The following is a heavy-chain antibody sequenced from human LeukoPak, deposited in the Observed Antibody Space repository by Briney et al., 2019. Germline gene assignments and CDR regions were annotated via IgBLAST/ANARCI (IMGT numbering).Heavy chain of an antibody. D-gene: IGHD5-12*01. CDR1: GYTFTNYY. Sequence: ASVKVSCKASGYTFTNYYMHWVRQAPGQGLEWMGIINPSGGSTSYAQKFQGRVTMTRDTSTSTVYLELSSLRSEDTAVYYCAKTRHGYTEDDAFDIWGQGTMVTVSS. CDR2: INPSGGST. J-gene: IGHJ3*02. CDR3: AKTRHGYTEDDAFDI. V-gene: IGHV1-46*01.